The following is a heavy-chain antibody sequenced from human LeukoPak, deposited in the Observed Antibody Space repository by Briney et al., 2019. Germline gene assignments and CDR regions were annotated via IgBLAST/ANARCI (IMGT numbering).Heavy chain of an antibody. D-gene: IGHD3-3*01. J-gene: IGHJ3*01. V-gene: IGHV3-48*01. CDR1: GFTFSSYS. CDR3: ARSPPFLVWLLT. CDR2: ISSSSSTI. Sequence: AGGSLRLSCAASGFTFSSYSMNWVRQAPGKGLEWVSYISSSSSTIYYADSVKGRFTISRDNAKNSLYLQMNILRAEDTAVYYFARSPPFLVWLLTWGEGGMVTVS.